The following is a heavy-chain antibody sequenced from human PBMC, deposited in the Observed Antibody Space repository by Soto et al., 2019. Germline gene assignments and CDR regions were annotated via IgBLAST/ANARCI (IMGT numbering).Heavy chain of an antibody. D-gene: IGHD1-7*01. CDR1: GYTLTELS. CDR2: FDPEDGEA. Sequence: ASVKVSCKVSGYTLTELSMHWVRQAPGKGLEWMGGFDPEDGEAIYAQKFQGRVTMTEDTSTDTAYMELSSLRSEDTAVYYCATARQLGLDYYYGMDVWGQETTVTVSS. CDR3: ATARQLGLDYYYGMDV. J-gene: IGHJ6*02. V-gene: IGHV1-24*01.